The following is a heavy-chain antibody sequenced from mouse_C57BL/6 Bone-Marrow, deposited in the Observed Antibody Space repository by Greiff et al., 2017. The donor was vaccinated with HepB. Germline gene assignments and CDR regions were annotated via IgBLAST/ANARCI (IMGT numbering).Heavy chain of an antibody. CDR1: GFTFSSYG. CDR2: ISSGGSYT. Sequence: DVQLVESGGDLVKPGGSLKLSCAASGFTFSSYGMSWVRQTPDKRLEWVATISSGGSYTYYPDSVKGRFTISRDNAKNTLYLQMSSLKSEDTAMYYCARQMDYDVDYWGQGTTLTVSS. J-gene: IGHJ2*01. V-gene: IGHV5-6*01. CDR3: ARQMDYDVDY. D-gene: IGHD2-4*01.